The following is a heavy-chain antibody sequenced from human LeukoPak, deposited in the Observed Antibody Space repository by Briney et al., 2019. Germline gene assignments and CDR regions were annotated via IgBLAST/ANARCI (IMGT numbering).Heavy chain of an antibody. J-gene: IGHJ6*03. D-gene: IGHD3-22*01. Sequence: GGSLRLSCAASGFTFSSYSMNWVRQAPGKGLEWVSPISSSSSYIYYADSVKGRFTISRDNAKNSLYLQMNSLRAEDTAVYYCARGSVIYYYYYYMDVWGKGTTVTVSS. CDR1: GFTFSSYS. CDR2: ISSSSSYI. V-gene: IGHV3-21*01. CDR3: ARGSVIYYYYYYMDV.